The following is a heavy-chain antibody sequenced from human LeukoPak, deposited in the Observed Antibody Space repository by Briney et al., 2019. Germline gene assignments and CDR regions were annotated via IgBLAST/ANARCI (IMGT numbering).Heavy chain of an antibody. CDR2: IYYSGST. D-gene: IGHD3-3*01. Sequence: SETLSLTCTVSGGSISSSSYYWGWIRQPPGKGLEWIGSIYYSGSTYYNPSLKSRVTISVDTSKNQFSLKLSSVTAADTAVYYCARDLRSFWSAYPNWFDPWGQGTLVTVSS. J-gene: IGHJ5*02. V-gene: IGHV4-39*07. CDR1: GGSISSSSYY. CDR3: ARDLRSFWSAYPNWFDP.